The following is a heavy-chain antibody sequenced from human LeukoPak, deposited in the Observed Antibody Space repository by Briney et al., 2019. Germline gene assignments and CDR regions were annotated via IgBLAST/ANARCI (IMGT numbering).Heavy chain of an antibody. V-gene: IGHV1-2*02. J-gene: IGHJ4*02. D-gene: IGHD6-19*01. Sequence: ASVKVSCKASGYTFTGYYMHWVRQAPGQGLEWMGWINPNSGGTNYAQRFQGRVTMTRDTSISTAYMELSRLRSDDTAVYYCARVAWQWPYEDYWGQGTLVTVSS. CDR3: ARVAWQWPYEDY. CDR1: GYTFTGYY. CDR2: INPNSGGT.